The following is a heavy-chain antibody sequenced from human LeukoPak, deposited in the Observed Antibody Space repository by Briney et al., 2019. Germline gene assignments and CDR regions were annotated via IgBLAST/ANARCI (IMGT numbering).Heavy chain of an antibody. V-gene: IGHV3-30*18. D-gene: IGHD3-10*01. Sequence: GRSLRLSCAASGFTFSTYGLHWITQAPGKWLEWVAVISYDGRKQYYADSVKGLYSISRDNSKNTLYWQMNSVRAEDTAVYYCAKGELYYSGSGMVWGQGTLVTVSS. CDR2: ISYDGRKQ. J-gene: IGHJ4*02. CDR1: GFTFSTYG. CDR3: AKGELYYSGSGMV.